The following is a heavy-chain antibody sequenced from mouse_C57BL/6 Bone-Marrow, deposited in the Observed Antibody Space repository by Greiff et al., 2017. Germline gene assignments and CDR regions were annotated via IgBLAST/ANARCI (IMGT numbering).Heavy chain of an antibody. Sequence: VQLQQPGAELVKPGASVKMSCKASGYTFTSYWITWVKQRPGQGLEWIGDIYPGSGSTNYNEKFKSKATLTVDKSSSTAYMQLGSLTSEDSAVYYCARPYYSNYWYFDVWGTGTTVTVSS. CDR3: ARPYYSNYWYFDV. V-gene: IGHV1-55*01. J-gene: IGHJ1*03. CDR2: IYPGSGST. CDR1: GYTFTSYW. D-gene: IGHD2-5*01.